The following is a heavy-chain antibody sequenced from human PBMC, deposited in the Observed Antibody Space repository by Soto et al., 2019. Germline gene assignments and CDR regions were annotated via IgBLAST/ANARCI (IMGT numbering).Heavy chain of an antibody. CDR3: ARGADDYGDRGDY. D-gene: IGHD4-17*01. J-gene: IGHJ4*02. CDR1: GFSVSNNY. V-gene: IGHV3-53*02. Sequence: EVQLVETGGGLIQPGGSLRLSCTASGFSVSNNYMSWVRQAPGKGLEWVSIIYSGGSTYYADSVRGRFTISRVNSQNTLYLQMNNLRAEDTAVYYCARGADDYGDRGDYWGQGTLVTVSS. CDR2: IYSGGST.